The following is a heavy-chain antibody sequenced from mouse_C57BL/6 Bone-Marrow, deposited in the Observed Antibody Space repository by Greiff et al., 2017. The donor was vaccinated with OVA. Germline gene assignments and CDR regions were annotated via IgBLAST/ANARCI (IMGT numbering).Heavy chain of an antibody. V-gene: IGHV1-82*01. D-gene: IGHD1-1*01. J-gene: IGHJ1*03. CDR1: GYAFSSSW. CDR3: ARKGTTVWYFDV. CDR2: IYPGDGDT. Sequence: QVQLKQSGPELVKPGASVKISCKASGYAFSSSWMNWVKQRPGKGLEWIGRIYPGDGDTNYNGKFKGKATLTADKSSSTAYMQLSSLTSEDSAVYFCARKGTTVWYFDVWGTGTTVTVSS.